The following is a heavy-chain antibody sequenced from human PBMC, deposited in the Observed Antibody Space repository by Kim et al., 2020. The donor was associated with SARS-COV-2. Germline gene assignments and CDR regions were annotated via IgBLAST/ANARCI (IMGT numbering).Heavy chain of an antibody. J-gene: IGHJ4*02. Sequence: TSNSQKLQGRVTITWDTSASTAYMDLTSLRFEDTAVYYCARERFGGSFDYWGQGTLVTVSS. CDR2: T. V-gene: IGHV1-3*01. D-gene: IGHD3-10*01. CDR3: ARERFGGSFDY.